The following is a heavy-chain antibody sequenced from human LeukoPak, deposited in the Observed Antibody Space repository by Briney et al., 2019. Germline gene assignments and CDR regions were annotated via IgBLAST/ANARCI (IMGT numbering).Heavy chain of an antibody. CDR3: ARGRYSGSYDD. CDR1: GFTFSTYA. D-gene: IGHD1-26*01. Sequence: AGGSLRLSCSASGFTFSTYAMHWVRQAPGKGLEWVSYISSTGTTIYYADSVKGRFTISRDNAKNSLHLQMNSLRAEDTAVYYCARGRYSGSYDDWGQGTLVTVCS. J-gene: IGHJ4*02. V-gene: IGHV3-48*03. CDR2: ISSTGTTI.